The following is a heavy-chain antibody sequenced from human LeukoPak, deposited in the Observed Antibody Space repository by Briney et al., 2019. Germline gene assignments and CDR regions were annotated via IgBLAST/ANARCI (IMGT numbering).Heavy chain of an antibody. D-gene: IGHD3-9*01. V-gene: IGHV3-7*03. CDR2: IKTDGSEK. CDR3: ARDYTGYFP. CDR1: GFTFSSYV. Sequence: PGGSLRLSCAASGFTFSSYVMSWVRQAPGKGLEWVANIKTDGSEKYYVDSVKGRFTISRDNAKNSLYLQMNSLRAEDTAVYYCARDYTGYFPWGQGTLVIVSS. J-gene: IGHJ5*02.